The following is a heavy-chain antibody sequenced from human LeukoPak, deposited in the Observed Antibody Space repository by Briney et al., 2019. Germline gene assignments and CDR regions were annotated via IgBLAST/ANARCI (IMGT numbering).Heavy chain of an antibody. V-gene: IGHV4-38-2*01. CDR3: ARAPPYDFWSGYFDY. J-gene: IGHJ4*02. CDR1: GYSISSGYY. Sequence: SETLSLTCAVSGYSISSGYYWGWIRQPPGKGLEWIGSIYHSGSTYYNPSLKSRVTISVDTSKNQFSLKLSSVTAADTAVYYSARAPPYDFWSGYFDYWGQGTLVTVSS. CDR2: IYHSGST. D-gene: IGHD3-3*01.